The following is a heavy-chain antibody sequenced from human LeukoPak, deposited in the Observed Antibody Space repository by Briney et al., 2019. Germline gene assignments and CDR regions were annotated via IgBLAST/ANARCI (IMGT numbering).Heavy chain of an antibody. Sequence: SETLSLTCTLSGGSFSSYYWSWIRQPPGKGLEWIGSIYYSGSTYYNPSLKSRVTISVDTSKNQFSLKLSSVTAADTAVYHCARIHGSGSYYNPQNWFDPWGQGTLVTVST. CDR3: ARIHGSGSYYNPQNWFDP. CDR1: GGSFSSYY. V-gene: IGHV4-59*08. D-gene: IGHD3-10*01. J-gene: IGHJ5*02. CDR2: IYYSGST.